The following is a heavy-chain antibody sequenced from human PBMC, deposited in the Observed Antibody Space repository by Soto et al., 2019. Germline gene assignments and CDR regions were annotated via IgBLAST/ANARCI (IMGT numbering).Heavy chain of an antibody. CDR2: INPSGGTT. D-gene: IGHD1-26*01. V-gene: IGHV1-46*01. J-gene: IGHJ4*02. CDR1: GYTFTSYY. CDR3: AREPYSGSYRFDD. Sequence: QVQLVQSGAEVKKPGASVKVSCKASGYTFTSYYMHWVRQAPGQGLEWRGTINPSGGTTSYAQRFQGRVTMTRDTSTSTVYMELSSLRSEDTAVYYCAREPYSGSYRFDDWGQGPLVTVSS.